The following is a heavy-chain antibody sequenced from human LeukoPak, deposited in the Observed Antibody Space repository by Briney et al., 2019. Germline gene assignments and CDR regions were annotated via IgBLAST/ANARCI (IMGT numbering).Heavy chain of an antibody. CDR3: ARATNFYYSYGMDV. CDR2: INPSSGAT. Sequence: ASVKVSRKTSGYTFTSYYIHWVRHAPGQGLERRQIINPSSGATNYAQKFQGRVTMTRDTSTSTVYMELSSQRSEDTAVYYCARATNFYYSYGMDVWGQGTTVTVSS. V-gene: IGHV1-46*01. J-gene: IGHJ6*02. D-gene: IGHD1-26*01. CDR1: GYTFTSYY.